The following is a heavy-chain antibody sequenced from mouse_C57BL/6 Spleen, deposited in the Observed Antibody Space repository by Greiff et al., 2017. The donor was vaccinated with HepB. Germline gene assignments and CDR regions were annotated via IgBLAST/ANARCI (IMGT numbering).Heavy chain of an antibody. CDR2: IWSGGST. D-gene: IGHD2-4*01. CDR3: ARIYYDYDGFAY. J-gene: IGHJ3*01. V-gene: IGHV2-2*01. CDR1: GFSLTSYG. Sequence: VKLMESGPGLVQPSQSLSITYTVSGFSLTSYGVHWVRQSPGKGLEWLGVIWSGGSTDYNAAFISRLSISKDNSKSQVFFKMNSLQADDTAIYYCARIYYDYDGFAYWGQGTLVTVSA.